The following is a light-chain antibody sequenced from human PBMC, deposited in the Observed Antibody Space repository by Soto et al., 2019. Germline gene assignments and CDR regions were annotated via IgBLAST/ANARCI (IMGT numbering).Light chain of an antibody. J-gene: IGLJ1*01. Sequence: QSALTQPASVSGSPGQSVTISCTGTSSDVGNYKYVSWYQQHPGKAPKLMIYDVSNRPSGVSNRFSGSKSGNTASLTISGLQAEDEADYYCSSYTSNNTRVFGAGTKLTVL. CDR2: DVS. CDR1: SSDVGNYKY. CDR3: SSYTSNNTRV. V-gene: IGLV2-14*03.